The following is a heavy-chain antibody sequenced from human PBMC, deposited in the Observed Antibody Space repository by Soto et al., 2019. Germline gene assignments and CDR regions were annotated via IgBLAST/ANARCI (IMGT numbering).Heavy chain of an antibody. CDR2: ISHTGSP. Sequence: LQLQESGPGLVKPSETLSLTCTVSGGSISNSDYFWAWMRQPPGKGLEWVGTISHTGSPRSNPSLNSRVTISVDTSNNQFSLRLPSVTAADTAVFYCASQLESTTYFDYWGRGTLVTVSS. J-gene: IGHJ4*02. CDR1: GGSISNSDYF. D-gene: IGHD1-1*01. V-gene: IGHV4-39*01. CDR3: ASQLESTTYFDY.